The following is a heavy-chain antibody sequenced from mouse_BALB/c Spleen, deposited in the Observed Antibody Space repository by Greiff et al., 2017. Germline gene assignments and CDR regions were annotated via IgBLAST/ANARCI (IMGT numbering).Heavy chain of an antibody. CDR1: AYPFTSYW. J-gene: IGHJ2*01. D-gene: IGHD1-1*01. Sequence: VQLQQPGAELVKPGAPVKLSCKASAYPFTSYWMNWVKQRPGRGLEWIGRIDPSDSETHYNQKFKDKATLTVDKSSSTAYIQLSSLTSEDSAVYYCARDGSSPVLFDYWGEGATLTDSS. CDR3: ARDGSSPVLFDY. CDR2: IDPSDSET. V-gene: IGHV1-69*02.